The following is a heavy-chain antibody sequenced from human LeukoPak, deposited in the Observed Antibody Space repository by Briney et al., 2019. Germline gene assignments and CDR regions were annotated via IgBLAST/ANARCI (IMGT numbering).Heavy chain of an antibody. J-gene: IGHJ4*02. Sequence: PGGSLRLSCPASGFTFSSYCMHWVRQAPGKGLEWVAFIRYDGSKKYYADSVKGRFTISRDNSKIRLFQQMNSLSAEFTAGYYGAKDHRPDSYSTSLLDYWGQGTLATVSS. V-gene: IGHV3-30*02. CDR2: IRYDGSKK. D-gene: IGHD6-13*01. CDR1: GFTFSSYC. CDR3: AKDHRPDSYSTSLLDY.